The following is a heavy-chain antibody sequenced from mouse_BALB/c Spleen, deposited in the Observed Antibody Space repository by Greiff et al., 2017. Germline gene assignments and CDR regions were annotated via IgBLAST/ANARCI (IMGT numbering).Heavy chain of an antibody. Sequence: VQLQESGPGLVAPSQSLSITCTVSGFSLTSYDISWIRQPPGKGLEWLGVIWTGGGTNYNSAFMSRLSISKDNSKSQVFLKMNSLQTDGTAIYYCVRDLDYGSCYGYFDFWGAGTTVTVSS. CDR3: VRDLDYGSCYGYFDF. CDR1: GFSLTSYD. J-gene: IGHJ1*01. V-gene: IGHV2-9-2*01. CDR2: IWTGGGT. D-gene: IGHD1-1*01.